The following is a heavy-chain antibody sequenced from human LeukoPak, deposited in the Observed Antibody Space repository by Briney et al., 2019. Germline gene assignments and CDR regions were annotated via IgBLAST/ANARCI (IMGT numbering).Heavy chain of an antibody. J-gene: IGHJ4*02. CDR1: GFTFSSYS. Sequence: PGGSLRLSCAASGFTFSSYSMNWVRQAPGKGLEWVSSISSSSSYIYYADSVKGRFTISRDNAKNSLYLQMNSLRAEDTAVYYCARDRRYKNSSPPGYWGQGTLVTVSS. CDR2: ISSSSSYI. CDR3: ARDRRYKNSSPPGY. D-gene: IGHD6-13*01. V-gene: IGHV3-21*01.